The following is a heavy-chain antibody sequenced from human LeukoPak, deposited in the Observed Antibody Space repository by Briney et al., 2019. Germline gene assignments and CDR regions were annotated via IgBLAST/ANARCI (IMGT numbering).Heavy chain of an antibody. CDR2: ISGSGGHT. CDR1: GFTFRIYG. J-gene: IGHJ4*02. V-gene: IGHV3-23*01. CDR3: AREGEPTMIVVVAPYYFDY. Sequence: GGSLRLSCAASGFTFRIYGMSWVRQAPGKGLEWVSVISGSGGHTYYADSVKGRFTISRDNSKNTLYLQMNSLSAEDTAVYYCAREGEPTMIVVVAPYYFDYWGQGTLVTVSS. D-gene: IGHD3-22*01.